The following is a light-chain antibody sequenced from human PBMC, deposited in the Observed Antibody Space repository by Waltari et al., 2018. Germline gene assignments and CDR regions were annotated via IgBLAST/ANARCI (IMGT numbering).Light chain of an antibody. Sequence: QSALTQPASVSGSPGQSITISCTGTSSDVGGYNYVSCYQQHPGKAPKLMIYEVSNRPSGVSNRFSGSKSGNTASLTISGLQAEDEADYYCSSYTSSSTPRVFGGGTKLTVL. CDR3: SSYTSSSTPRV. CDR1: SSDVGGYNY. J-gene: IGLJ3*02. CDR2: EVS. V-gene: IGLV2-14*01.